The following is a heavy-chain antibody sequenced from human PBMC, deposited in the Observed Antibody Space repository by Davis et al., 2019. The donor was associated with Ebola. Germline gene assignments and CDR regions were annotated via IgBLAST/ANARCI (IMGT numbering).Heavy chain of an antibody. J-gene: IGHJ4*02. CDR3: ARESGGGIDY. CDR1: GFIFSDAW. V-gene: IGHV3-15*01. D-gene: IGHD1-26*01. Sequence: GGSLRLSCAASGFIFSDAWMSWVRQAPGKGLEWVGRIKSKTGGGTTDYAAPVKGRFTLSRDDSKNTLFLQMNGLKTEDTAVYYCARESGGGIDYWGQGTLVTVSS. CDR2: IKSKTGGGTT.